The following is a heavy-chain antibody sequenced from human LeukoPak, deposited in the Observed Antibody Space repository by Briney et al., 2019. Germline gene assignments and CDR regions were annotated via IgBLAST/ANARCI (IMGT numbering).Heavy chain of an antibody. CDR2: MNPNSGNT. CDR1: GYTFTSYD. D-gene: IGHD6-19*01. V-gene: IGHV1-8*01. J-gene: IGHJ6*02. Sequence: GASVKVSCKASGYTFTSYDINWVRQATGQGLEWMGWMNPNSGNTGYAQKFQGRVTMTRNTSISTAYMELSSLRSEDTAVYYCARYSSGWYSVGMDVWGQGTTVTVSS. CDR3: ARYSSGWYSVGMDV.